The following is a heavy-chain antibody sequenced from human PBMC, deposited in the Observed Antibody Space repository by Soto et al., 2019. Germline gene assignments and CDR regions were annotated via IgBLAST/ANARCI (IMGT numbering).Heavy chain of an antibody. CDR1: GFTFSSYG. J-gene: IGHJ4*02. CDR2: IWYDGSNK. Sequence: GGSLRLSCAASGFTFSSYGMHWVRQAPGKGLEWVAVIWYDGSNKYYADSVKGRFTISRDNSKNTLYLQMNSLRAEDTAVYYCARETRFLEPADYWGQGTLVTVSS. V-gene: IGHV3-33*01. CDR3: ARETRFLEPADY. D-gene: IGHD3-3*01.